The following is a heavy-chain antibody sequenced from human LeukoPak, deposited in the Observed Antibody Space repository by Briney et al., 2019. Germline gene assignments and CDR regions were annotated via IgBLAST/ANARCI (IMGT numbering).Heavy chain of an antibody. J-gene: IGHJ4*02. D-gene: IGHD3-10*01. CDR1: GYSISSGHH. CDR3: AGFTPAVDY. Sequence: SETLSLTCAVSGYSISSGHHWGWIRQPPGKGLEWIGSIYHSGGTYYNPSLKSRVTISVDTSKNQFSLKMKSVTAADTAVYYCAGFTPAVDYCSQGTLVTVSS. CDR2: IYHSGGT. V-gene: IGHV4-38-2*01.